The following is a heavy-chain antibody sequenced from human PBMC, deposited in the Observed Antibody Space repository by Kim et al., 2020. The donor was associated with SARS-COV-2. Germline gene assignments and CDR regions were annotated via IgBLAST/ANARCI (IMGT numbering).Heavy chain of an antibody. D-gene: IGHD6-13*01. CDR3: AKDISPYSSSWYNIFDY. J-gene: IGHJ4*02. V-gene: IGHV3-43*02. Sequence: GGSLRLSCAASGFTFDDYAMHWVRQAPGKGLEWVSLISGDGGSTYYADSVKGRFTISRDNSKNSLYLQMNSLRTEDTALYYCAKDISPYSSSWYNIFDYWGQGTLVTVSS. CDR1: GFTFDDYA. CDR2: ISGDGGST.